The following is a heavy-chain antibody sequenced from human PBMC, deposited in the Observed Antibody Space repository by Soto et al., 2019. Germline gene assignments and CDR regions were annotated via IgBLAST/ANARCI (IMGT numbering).Heavy chain of an antibody. J-gene: IGHJ4*02. CDR2: TYYNGDT. V-gene: IGHV4-61*08. D-gene: IGHD6-19*01. CDR1: DDSFRGADYY. Sequence: SGTLSLTCLVSDDSFRGADYYWSWIRQPLGKGPEWIGYTYYNGDTKYNPALKSRVTVSVDTSKNQFSLRLSSVTAADTAVYLCARGPGYIDGWRTFDFWGRGLLVTVSS. CDR3: ARGPGYIDGWRTFDF.